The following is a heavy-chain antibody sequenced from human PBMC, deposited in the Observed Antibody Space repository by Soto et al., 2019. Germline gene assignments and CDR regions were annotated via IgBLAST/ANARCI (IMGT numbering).Heavy chain of an antibody. J-gene: IGHJ5*02. Sequence: SSRTLSLTCAVDGGSFSGYYWSWIRQPPGKGLEWIAEINHSGSSNYNPSLKSRVTISVYTSKNQFSLKLSSVTAADTAVYYCARGLAAAGNWFDPWGQRTLVTV. V-gene: IGHV4-34*01. CDR3: ARGLAAAGNWFDP. CDR1: GGSFSGYY. CDR2: INHSGSS. D-gene: IGHD6-13*01.